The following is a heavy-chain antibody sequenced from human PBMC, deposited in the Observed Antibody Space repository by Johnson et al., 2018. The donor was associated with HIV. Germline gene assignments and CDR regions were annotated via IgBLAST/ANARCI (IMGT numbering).Heavy chain of an antibody. CDR1: GFTFDDYG. J-gene: IGHJ3*02. V-gene: IGHV3-20*04. D-gene: IGHD6-13*01. CDR2: INWNGGST. Sequence: VQLVESGGGVVRPGRSLRLSCAASGFTFDDYGMTWVRQPPGKGLEWVSGINWNGGSTGYADSVKGRFTISRDNAKNSLYLQMNSLRAEDTAVYYCAREGPYSSRWGAFDIWGQGTMVTVSS. CDR3: AREGPYSSRWGAFDI.